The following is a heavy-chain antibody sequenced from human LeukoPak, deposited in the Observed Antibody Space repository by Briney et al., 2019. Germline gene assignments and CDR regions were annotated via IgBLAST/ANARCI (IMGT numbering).Heavy chain of an antibody. CDR1: GFTFSDFY. D-gene: IGHD5-24*01. CDR3: ARDGYNWAY. J-gene: IGHJ4*02. V-gene: IGHV3-11*04. Sequence: PGGSLRLSCAASGFTFSDFYMNWIRQAPGKGLEWVSYISSSGYTIYYADSVKGRFTISRDNAKNSLYLQMNSLRAEDTAVYYCARDGYNWAYWGQGTLVTVSS. CDR2: ISSSGYTI.